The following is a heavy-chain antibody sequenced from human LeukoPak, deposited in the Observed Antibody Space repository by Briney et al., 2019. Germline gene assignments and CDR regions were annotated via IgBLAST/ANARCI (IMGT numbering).Heavy chain of an antibody. J-gene: IGHJ4*02. Sequence: GGSLRLSCAASGFTFSSYAMNWVRQAPGKGLEWVSGIRVGGEIYYADSVKGRFTISRDNSENTLYLQMSGLRAEDTAVYHCAKGTGDTGYYFDYWGQGTLVTASS. D-gene: IGHD7-27*01. CDR3: AKGTGDTGYYFDY. CDR1: GFTFSSYA. CDR2: IRVGGEI. V-gene: IGHV3-23*01.